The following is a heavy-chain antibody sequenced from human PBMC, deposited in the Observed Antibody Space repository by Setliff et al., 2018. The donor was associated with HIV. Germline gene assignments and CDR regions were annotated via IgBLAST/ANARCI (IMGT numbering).Heavy chain of an antibody. Sequence: GSLRLSCAASGFTFTNSAMTWVRQAPGKGLEWVSLIQSSGIIYYADSVKGRFTISRDNSNNTLSLQMSSLRAEDTAIYYCARDRASSGYYARFDHWGQGTLVTVSS. D-gene: IGHD3-22*01. CDR3: ARDRASSGYYARFDH. CDR1: GFTFTNSA. V-gene: IGHV3-23*01. CDR2: IQSSGII. J-gene: IGHJ4*02.